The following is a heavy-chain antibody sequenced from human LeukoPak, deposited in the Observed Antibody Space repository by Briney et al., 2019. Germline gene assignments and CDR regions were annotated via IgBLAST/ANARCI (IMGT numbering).Heavy chain of an antibody. CDR1: GGSFSGYY. V-gene: IGHV4-34*01. D-gene: IGHD6-19*01. CDR2: INHSGST. J-gene: IGHJ3*02. CDR3: ARDLYGSLYALDI. Sequence: SETLSLTCAVYGGSFSGYYWSWIRQPPGKGLEWIGEINHSGSTNYNPSLKSRVTISVDTSKNQFSLKLSSVTAADTAVYYCARDLYGSLYALDIWGQGILVTVSS.